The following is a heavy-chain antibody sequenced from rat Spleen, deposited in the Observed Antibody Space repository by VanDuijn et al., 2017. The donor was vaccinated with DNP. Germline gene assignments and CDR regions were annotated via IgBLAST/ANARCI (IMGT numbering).Heavy chain of an antibody. J-gene: IGHJ2*01. Sequence: EVQLQESGPGLVKPSQSLSLTCSVTGYSITNNYWGWIRKFPGNKVEWIGHIDYSGSTRYNPSLKSRISITRDTSKNQFFLQLNSVTTEDTATYYCARQPTGMDYWGQGVMVIVSS. CDR1: GYSITNNY. V-gene: IGHV3-1*01. CDR3: ARQPTGMDY. D-gene: IGHD1-7*01. CDR2: IDYSGST.